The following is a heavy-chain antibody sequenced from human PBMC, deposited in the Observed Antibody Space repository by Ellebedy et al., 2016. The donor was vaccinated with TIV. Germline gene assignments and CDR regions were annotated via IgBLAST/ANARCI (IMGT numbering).Heavy chain of an antibody. CDR1: GGTFTSNT. CDR2: VIPIFVTP. D-gene: IGHD5-12*01. Sequence: AASVKVSCKASGGTFTSNTITWVRQAPGQGLEWMGGVIPIFVTPNYAQKFQGRVTITADESTSTVYMELSSLRSEDTAVYFCARAESGGYAWDYWGQGTQVTVSS. V-gene: IGHV1-69*13. J-gene: IGHJ4*02. CDR3: ARAESGGYAWDY.